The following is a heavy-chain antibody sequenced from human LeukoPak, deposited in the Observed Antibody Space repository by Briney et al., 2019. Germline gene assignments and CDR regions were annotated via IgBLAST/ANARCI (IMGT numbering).Heavy chain of an antibody. V-gene: IGHV3-33*07. CDR1: GFTFSSYA. CDR2: IWYDGSNK. Sequence: GGSLRLSYSASGFTFSSYAMYWVRQAPGKGLEWVAVIWYDGSNKYYADSVKGRFTISRDNSKNTLYLQMNSLRAEDTAVYYCARGPDYYDSSGYYGGNDYWGQGTLVTVSS. CDR3: ARGPDYYDSSGYYGGNDY. D-gene: IGHD3-22*01. J-gene: IGHJ4*02.